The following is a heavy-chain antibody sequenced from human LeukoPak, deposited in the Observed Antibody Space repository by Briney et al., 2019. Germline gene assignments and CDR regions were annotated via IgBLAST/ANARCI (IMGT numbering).Heavy chain of an antibody. CDR3: ARTYCYDIPLDY. V-gene: IGHV3-53*01. CDR1: GFTVSSNY. CDR2: IYSGGST. Sequence: GGSLRLSCAASGFTVSSNYMSWVRQAPGKGLEWVSVIYSGGSTYYADSVKGRFTISRDNSKNTLYLQMNSLRAEDTAVYYCARTYCYDIPLDYWGQGTLVTVSS. D-gene: IGHD3-22*01. J-gene: IGHJ4*02.